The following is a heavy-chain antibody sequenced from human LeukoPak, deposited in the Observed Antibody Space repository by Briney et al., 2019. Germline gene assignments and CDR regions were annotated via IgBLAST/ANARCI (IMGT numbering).Heavy chain of an antibody. Sequence: PSQTLSLTCTVSGGSLSSGSYYWSWIRQPAGKGLEWIGRIYTSGSTNYNPSLKSRVTISVDTSKNQFSLKLSSVTAADTAVYYCACYYDSSGYYWDDAFDIWGQGTMVTVSS. CDR2: IYTSGST. J-gene: IGHJ3*02. CDR3: ACYYDSSGYYWDDAFDI. D-gene: IGHD3-22*01. CDR1: GGSLSSGSYY. V-gene: IGHV4-61*02.